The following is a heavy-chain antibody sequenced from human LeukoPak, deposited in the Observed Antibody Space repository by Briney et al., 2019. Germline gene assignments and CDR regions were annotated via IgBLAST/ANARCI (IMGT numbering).Heavy chain of an antibody. V-gene: IGHV4-61*02. CDR1: GGSISSGSYY. Sequence: SETLSLTCTVSGGSISSGSYYWSWIRQPAGKGLEWIGRINTSGSINYNPSLKSRVTISVDTSKNQFSLKLSSVTAADTAVYYCARRRSGYSYGLWGQGTLVTVSS. CDR3: ARRRSGYSYGL. D-gene: IGHD5-18*01. J-gene: IGHJ4*02. CDR2: INTSGSI.